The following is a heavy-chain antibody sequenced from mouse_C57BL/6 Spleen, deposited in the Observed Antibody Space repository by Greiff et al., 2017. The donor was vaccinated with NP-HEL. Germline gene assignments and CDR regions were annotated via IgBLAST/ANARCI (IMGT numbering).Heavy chain of an antibody. CDR2: INPYNGGT. CDR1: GYTFTDYY. J-gene: IGHJ2*01. CDR3: ASYYYGSSYSDY. V-gene: IGHV1-19*01. D-gene: IGHD1-1*01. Sequence: EVQLQQSGPVLVKPGASVKMSCKASGYTFTDYYMNWVKQSHGKSLEWIGVINPYNGGTSYNQKFKGKATLTVDKSSSTAYMELNSLTSEDSAVYYCASYYYGSSYSDYWGQGTTLTVSA.